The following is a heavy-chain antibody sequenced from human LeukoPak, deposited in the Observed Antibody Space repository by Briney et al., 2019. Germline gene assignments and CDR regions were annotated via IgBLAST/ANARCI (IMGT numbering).Heavy chain of an antibody. V-gene: IGHV3-64D*06. CDR3: VKTMMTFGGVIRTDAFDI. D-gene: IGHD3-16*01. Sequence: PGGSLRLSCSASGFTFSTFAMHWVRQAPGKRLEYVSGFNNNGDSTYYSDSVKARLTISRDNSKNTLFLQMASLRAEDTAVYYCVKTMMTFGGVIRTDAFDIWGQGTMVIVSS. CDR1: GFTFSTFA. CDR2: FNNNGDST. J-gene: IGHJ3*02.